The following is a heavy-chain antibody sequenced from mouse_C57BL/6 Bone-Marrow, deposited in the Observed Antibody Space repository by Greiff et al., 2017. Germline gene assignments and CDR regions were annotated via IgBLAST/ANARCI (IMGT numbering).Heavy chain of an antibody. CDR3: ARPSYSNSWYSDF. Sequence: QVHVKQPGAELVKPGASVKMSCKASGYTFTSYWITWVKQRPGQGLEWIGDIYPGSGSTNYNEKFKSKATLTVDTSSSTAYMQLSSLTSEDSAVYSWARPSYSNSWYSDFGATGTTVTVSS. V-gene: IGHV1-55*01. CDR1: GYTFTSYW. J-gene: IGHJ1*03. D-gene: IGHD2-5*01. CDR2: IYPGSGST.